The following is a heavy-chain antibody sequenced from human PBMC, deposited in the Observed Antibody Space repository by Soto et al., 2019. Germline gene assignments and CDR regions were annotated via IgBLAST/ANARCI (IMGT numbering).Heavy chain of an antibody. V-gene: IGHV4-31*03. CDR2: IYYSGST. CDR3: AREISSSFLDY. D-gene: IGHD6-6*01. J-gene: IGHJ4*02. Sequence: QVQLQESGPGLVKPSQTLSLTCTVSGGSISSGDYSWTWIRQHPGKGLEWIGYIYYSGSTYYNPSLKSRVTISVDTSKNQFSLKLSSVTAADTAVYYCAREISSSFLDYWGQGTLVTVSS. CDR1: GGSISSGDYS.